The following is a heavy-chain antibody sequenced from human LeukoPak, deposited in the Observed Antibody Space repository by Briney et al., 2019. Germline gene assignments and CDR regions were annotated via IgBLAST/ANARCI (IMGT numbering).Heavy chain of an antibody. CDR2: INPNSGGT. Sequence: ASVKVSCKASGYTFTGYYMHWVRQAPGQGLEWMGLINPNSGGTNYAQKFQGRVTMTRDTSISTAYMELSRLRSDDTAVYYCARDRGNWNYQGNWFDPWGQGTLVTVSS. J-gene: IGHJ5*02. CDR1: GYTFTGYY. CDR3: ARDRGNWNYQGNWFDP. V-gene: IGHV1-2*06. D-gene: IGHD1-7*01.